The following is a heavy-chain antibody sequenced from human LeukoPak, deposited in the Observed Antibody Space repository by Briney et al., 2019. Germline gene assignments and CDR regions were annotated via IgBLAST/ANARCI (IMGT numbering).Heavy chain of an antibody. D-gene: IGHD3-9*01. CDR1: GYTFTIYG. J-gene: IGHJ4*02. CDR3: GRCGAYYDFLTGYYPFDY. CDR2: ISGYNGNT. Sequence: ASVTVSCKASGYTFTIYGISWVRQAPGQGLEWMGWISGYNGNTNYAQKVQGRVTMTTDTSTSTAYMELRSLRSDDTAVYYCGRCGAYYDFLTGYYPFDYWGQGTLVTVSS. V-gene: IGHV1-18*01.